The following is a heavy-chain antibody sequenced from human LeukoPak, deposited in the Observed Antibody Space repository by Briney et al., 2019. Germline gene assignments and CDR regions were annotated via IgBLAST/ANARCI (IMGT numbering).Heavy chain of an antibody. CDR1: GYTXTGYY. V-gene: IGHV1-2*02. Sequence: ASVKVSCKASGYTXTGYYMHGVRQAPGQGLDWMGWINPNSGGTNYAQKFQGRVTMTRDTSISRAYMELSRLRSDDTAVYYCARDIVMVTYWFDPWGQGTLVTVSS. D-gene: IGHD5-18*01. CDR2: INPNSGGT. J-gene: IGHJ5*02. CDR3: ARDIVMVTYWFDP.